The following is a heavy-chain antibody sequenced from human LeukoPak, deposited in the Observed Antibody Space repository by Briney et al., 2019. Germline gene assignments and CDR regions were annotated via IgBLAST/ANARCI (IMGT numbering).Heavy chain of an antibody. CDR2: IYYSGST. J-gene: IGHJ5*02. CDR3: ASSQMLIGTFDP. D-gene: IGHD2-2*01. V-gene: IGHV4-59*11. CDR1: GGSISSHY. Sequence: SETLSLTCTVSGGSISSHYWSWIRQPPGKGLEWIGYIYYSGSTNYNPSLKSRVTISVDTSKNQFSLKLSSVTAADTAVYYCASSQMLIGTFDPWGQGTLVTVSS.